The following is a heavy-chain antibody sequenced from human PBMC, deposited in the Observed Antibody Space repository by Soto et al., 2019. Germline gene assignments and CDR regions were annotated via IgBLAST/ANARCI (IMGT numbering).Heavy chain of an antibody. D-gene: IGHD3-10*01. J-gene: IGHJ4*02. CDR1: GFTFSSYW. CDR2: INSDGSST. Sequence: PGGSLRLSCAASGFTFSSYWMHWVRQAPGKGLVWVSRINSDGSSTSYADSVKGRFTISRDNAKNSLYLQMNSLRAEDTAVYYCARALYSMVRGVTGFDYWGQGTLVTVSS. V-gene: IGHV3-74*01. CDR3: ARALYSMVRGVTGFDY.